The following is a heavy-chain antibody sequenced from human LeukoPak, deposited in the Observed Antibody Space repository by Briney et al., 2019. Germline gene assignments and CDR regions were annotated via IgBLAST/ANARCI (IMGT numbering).Heavy chain of an antibody. CDR3: ARHPGYDSSGTEGYFDY. D-gene: IGHD3-22*01. CDR2: IYYSGST. J-gene: IGHJ4*02. V-gene: IGHV4-39*01. CDR1: GGSISGSSYY. Sequence: SETLSLTCTVSGGSISGSSYYWGWIRQPPGKGLEWIGSIYYSGSTYYNPSLKSRVTISVDTSKNQFSLKLSSVTAADTAVYYCARHPGYDSSGTEGYFDYWGQGTLVTVSS.